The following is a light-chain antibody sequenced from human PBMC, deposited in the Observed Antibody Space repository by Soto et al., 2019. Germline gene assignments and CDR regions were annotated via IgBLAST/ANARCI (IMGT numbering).Light chain of an antibody. CDR2: DAS. Sequence: ETVLTQSPATLSLSPGERATLSCRASRSVGRSLAWYQQKPGQAPRLLIYDASNRATGIPARFSGSGSGTDFTLTISSLEPEDVAVYYCQQYQSLPFTFGPGTKVHIK. V-gene: IGKV3-11*01. CDR3: QQYQSLPFT. J-gene: IGKJ3*01. CDR1: RSVGRS.